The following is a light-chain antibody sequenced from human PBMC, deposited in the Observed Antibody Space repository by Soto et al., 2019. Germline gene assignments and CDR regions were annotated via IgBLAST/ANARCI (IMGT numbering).Light chain of an antibody. J-gene: IGKJ5*01. CDR1: QSVSSNY. CDR3: QQYGSSPIT. Sequence: EIVLTQSPGTLSLSPGERATLSCRASQSVSSNYLGWYQQKPGQAPRLLIYGASSRATGIPDRFSGSGSGRAFTLTISRLEPEDFAVYYCQQYGSSPITFGQGTRLEIK. V-gene: IGKV3-20*01. CDR2: GAS.